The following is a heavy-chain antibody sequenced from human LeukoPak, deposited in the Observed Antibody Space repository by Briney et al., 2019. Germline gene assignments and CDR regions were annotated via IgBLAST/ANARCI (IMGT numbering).Heavy chain of an antibody. J-gene: IGHJ6*04. Sequence: SETLSLTCAVYAGSISGYYWSWIRQPPGKGLEWTGEINHSGSTNYNPSLKSRVTISVDTSKNQFSLKLSSVTAADTAVYYCARSDYGSGSYYNLYYYYGMDVWGKGTTVTVSS. CDR3: ARSDYGSGSYYNLYYYYGMDV. V-gene: IGHV4-34*01. CDR1: AGSISGYY. D-gene: IGHD3-10*01. CDR2: INHSGST.